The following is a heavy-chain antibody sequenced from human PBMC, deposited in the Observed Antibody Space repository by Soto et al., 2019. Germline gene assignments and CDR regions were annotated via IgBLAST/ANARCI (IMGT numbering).Heavy chain of an antibody. Sequence: ASVKVSCKASGYTFTSYAMHWVRQAPGQRLEWMGWISAYNGNTNYAQKLQGRVTMTTDTSTSTAYMELRSLRSDDTAVYYCARATTVTTRIAFDIWGQGTMVTVSS. V-gene: IGHV1-18*01. D-gene: IGHD4-17*01. J-gene: IGHJ3*02. CDR2: ISAYNGNT. CDR1: GYTFTSYA. CDR3: ARATTVTTRIAFDI.